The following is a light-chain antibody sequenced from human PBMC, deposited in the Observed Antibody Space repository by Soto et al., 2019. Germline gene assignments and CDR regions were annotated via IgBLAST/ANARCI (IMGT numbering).Light chain of an antibody. J-gene: IGLJ1*01. V-gene: IGLV2-14*01. CDR1: SSDVGGYNY. Sequence: QSVLPQPASVSGSPGQSITISCTGTSSDVGGYNYVSWYQQHPGKAPKLMIYEVSNRPSGVSNRFSGSKSGNTASLTISGLQAEDEADYYCSPYTSSSTLGVFGTGTKVTV. CDR3: SPYTSSSTLGV. CDR2: EVS.